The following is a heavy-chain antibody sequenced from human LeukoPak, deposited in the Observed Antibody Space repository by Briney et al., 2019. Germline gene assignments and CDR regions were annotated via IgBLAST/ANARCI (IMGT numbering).Heavy chain of an antibody. V-gene: IGHV4-34*01. CDR3: ARGSKRYCTNGVCSNYYYYYMDV. Sequence: SETLSLTCAVYGGSFSGYYWSWIRQPPGKGLEWIGEINHSGSTNYNPSLKSRVTISVDTSKNQFSLKLSSVTAADTAVYYCARGSKRYCTNGVCSNYYYYYMDVWGKGTTVTVSS. CDR1: GGSFSGYY. CDR2: INHSGST. J-gene: IGHJ6*03. D-gene: IGHD2-8*01.